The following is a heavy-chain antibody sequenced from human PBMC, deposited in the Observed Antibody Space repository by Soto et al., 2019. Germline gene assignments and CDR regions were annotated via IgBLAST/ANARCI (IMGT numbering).Heavy chain of an antibody. CDR2: ISGSGGST. V-gene: IGHV3-23*01. CDR1: GFTFSSYS. Sequence: PGGSLRLSCAASGFTFSSYSMSWVRQAPGRGLEWVSSISGSGGSTYYADSVKGRFTISRDNSKNTLYLQINSLRAEDTAVNHSARDQSTIVTQTLDSWGEGTLVTVSS. D-gene: IGHD3-22*01. CDR3: ARDQSTIVTQTLDS. J-gene: IGHJ4*02.